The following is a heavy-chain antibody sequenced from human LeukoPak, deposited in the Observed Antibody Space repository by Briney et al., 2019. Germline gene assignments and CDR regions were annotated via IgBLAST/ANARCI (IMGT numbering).Heavy chain of an antibody. CDR1: GFTFSSYG. CDR2: IWYDGSNK. J-gene: IGHJ4*02. D-gene: IGHD4-17*01. V-gene: IGHV3-33*01. Sequence: GGSLRLSCAASGFTFSSYGMHWVRQAPGKGLEWVAVIWYDGSNKYYAGSVKGRFTISRDNSKNTLYLQMNSLRAEDTAVYYCARDSTDYGDSPLDYWGQGTLVTVSS. CDR3: ARDSTDYGDSPLDY.